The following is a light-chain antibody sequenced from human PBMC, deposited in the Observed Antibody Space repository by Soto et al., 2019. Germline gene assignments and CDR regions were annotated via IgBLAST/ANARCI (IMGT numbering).Light chain of an antibody. CDR3: LQHYRYPRT. CDR2: AAS. Sequence: DIQMNQSPSSLSASVGDRVTIPCRASQGISNYLAWYQQKPGKVPKLLIYAASTLQSGVPSRFSGSGSGTEFTLTISSLQAEDFATYYCLQHYRYPRTFGQGTKVDIK. J-gene: IGKJ1*01. CDR1: QGISNY. V-gene: IGKV1-27*01.